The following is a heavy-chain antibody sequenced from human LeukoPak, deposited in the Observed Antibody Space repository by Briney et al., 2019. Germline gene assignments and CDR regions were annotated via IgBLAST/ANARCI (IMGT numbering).Heavy chain of an antibody. CDR2: INHSGST. CDR1: GGSFSGYY. Sequence: SETLSLTCAVYGGSFSGYYWSWIRQPPGKGLEWIGEINHSGSTNYNPSLKRRVTLSVDTSKNQFSLKLSSVTAADTAVYYCARIKPNYWGQGTLVTGSS. V-gene: IGHV4-34*01. D-gene: IGHD1-14*01. J-gene: IGHJ4*02. CDR3: ARIKPNY.